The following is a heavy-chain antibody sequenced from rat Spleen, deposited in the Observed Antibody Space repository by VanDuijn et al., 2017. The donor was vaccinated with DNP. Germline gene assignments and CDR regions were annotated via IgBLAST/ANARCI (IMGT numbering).Heavy chain of an antibody. V-gene: IGHV5-19*01. D-gene: IGHD1-11*01. J-gene: IGHJ2*01. CDR1: GFTFSTYD. CDR3: ARHGRRVFDY. CDR2: ISPNSDNT. Sequence: EVQLVESGGGLVQPGRSLKISCAASGFTFSTYDMTWVRQAPARGLEWVALISPNSDNTYYRDSVKGRVTVSRDNAKSTLYLQMDSLRSEDTATYFCARHGRRVFDYWGHGVMVTVSS.